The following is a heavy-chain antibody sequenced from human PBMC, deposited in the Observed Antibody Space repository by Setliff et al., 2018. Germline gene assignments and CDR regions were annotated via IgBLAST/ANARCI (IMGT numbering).Heavy chain of an antibody. CDR2: INVANGNT. CDR3: ANSEVVVAP. D-gene: IGHD2-15*01. CDR1: GYTFSSYG. Sequence: GASVKVSCKASGYTFSSYGVHWVRQAPGQRLEWMGWINVANGNTKYSQKFQGRVTITRDTSASTVYMELSGLRYEDTAVYYCANSEVVVAPWGQGTLVTVSS. V-gene: IGHV1-3*01. J-gene: IGHJ4*02.